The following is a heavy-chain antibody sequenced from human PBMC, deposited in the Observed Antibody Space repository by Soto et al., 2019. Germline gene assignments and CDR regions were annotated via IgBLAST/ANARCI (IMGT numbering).Heavy chain of an antibody. V-gene: IGHV4-61*01. J-gene: IGHJ4*02. CDR1: GGSVSSGSYY. D-gene: IGHD1-7*01. Sequence: SETMSLTCTVSGGSVSSGSYYWSWIRQPPGKGLEWIGYIYYSGSTNYNPSLKSRVTISVDTSKNQFSLKLSSVTAADTAVYYCARESNYGDFAHWRQGTRVTAAS. CDR2: IYYSGST. CDR3: ARESNYGDFAH.